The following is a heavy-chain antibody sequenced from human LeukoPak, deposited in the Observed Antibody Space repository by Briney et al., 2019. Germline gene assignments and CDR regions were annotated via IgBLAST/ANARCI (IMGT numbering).Heavy chain of an antibody. J-gene: IGHJ6*02. Sequence: GGPLRLSCAASGFTFSSYWMSWVRQAPGKGLEWVANIKQDGSEKYYLDSVKGRSTISRDNAKNSLYLQMNSLRVEDTALYYCAREVWSSSGYYGGSHYSDTDVWGQGTTVTVSS. D-gene: IGHD3-22*01. CDR1: GFTFSSYW. CDR2: IKQDGSEK. CDR3: AREVWSSSGYYGGSHYSDTDV. V-gene: IGHV3-7*01.